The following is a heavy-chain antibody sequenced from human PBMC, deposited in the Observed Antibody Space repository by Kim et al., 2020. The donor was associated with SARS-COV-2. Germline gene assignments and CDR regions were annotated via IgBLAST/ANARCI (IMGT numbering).Heavy chain of an antibody. Sequence: GGSLRLSCAASRFTFGDYVMHWVRQAPGKGLEWVAGISGSSGTVNYADSVKGRFTISRDNAKNSLYLQMSSLRPEDTAFYYCVKGGYYHYSGLDVWGQGTTVTVSS. V-gene: IGHV3-9*01. CDR3: VKGGYYHYSGLDV. J-gene: IGHJ6*02. CDR1: RFTFGDYV. CDR2: ISGSSGTV.